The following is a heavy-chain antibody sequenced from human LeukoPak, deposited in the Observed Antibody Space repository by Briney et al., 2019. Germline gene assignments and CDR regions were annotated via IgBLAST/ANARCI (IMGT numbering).Heavy chain of an antibody. CDR1: GVSINSYY. CDR2: VYYIGST. Sequence: SETLSLTCTVSGVSINSYYWSWIRQPPGKGLEWIGYVYYIGSTNYNPSLKSRVTISVDTSKNQFSLKLSSVTAADTAVYYCARDSSGYYYFDYWGQGTLVTVSS. V-gene: IGHV4-59*12. D-gene: IGHD3-22*01. J-gene: IGHJ4*02. CDR3: ARDSSGYYYFDY.